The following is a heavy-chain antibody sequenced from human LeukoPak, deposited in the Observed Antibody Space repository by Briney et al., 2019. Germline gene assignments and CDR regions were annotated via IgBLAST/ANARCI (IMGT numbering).Heavy chain of an antibody. CDR2: INPNTGKA. Sequence: ASXXVSXXASGXTFTRYDINWMRQXPGQEPEWMGYINPNTGKAGYAQKFQGRVTITRDTSINTVYMELSSLRSEDTAVYYCAKHYETTFDYWGQGTLVTVSS. J-gene: IGHJ4*02. D-gene: IGHD3-3*01. V-gene: IGHV1-8*03. CDR1: GXTFTRYD. CDR3: AKHYETTFDY.